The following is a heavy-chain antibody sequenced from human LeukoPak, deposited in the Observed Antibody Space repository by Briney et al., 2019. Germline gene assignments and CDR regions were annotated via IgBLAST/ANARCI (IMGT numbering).Heavy chain of an antibody. CDR1: GGSISSGGHY. CDR3: AREGTIIRGALLD. J-gene: IGHJ4*02. Sequence: SETLSLTCTVSGGSISSGGHYWSWIRQHPGKGLEWIGYIYYSGSTYYNPSLKSRVTMSVATSKNQFSLEVSSVTAADTAVYYCAREGTIIRGALLDWGQGTLVTVSS. V-gene: IGHV4-31*03. CDR2: IYYSGST. D-gene: IGHD3-10*01.